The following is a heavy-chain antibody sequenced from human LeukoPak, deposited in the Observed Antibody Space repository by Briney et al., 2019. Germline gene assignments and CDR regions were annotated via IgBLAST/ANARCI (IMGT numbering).Heavy chain of an antibody. CDR2: IIPIFGTA. V-gene: IGHV1-69*05. J-gene: IGHJ5*02. D-gene: IGHD4-17*01. Sequence: GASVTVSCKASGGTFSSYAISWVRQAPGQGLEWMGGIIPIFGTANYAQKFQGRVTITTDESTSTAYMELSSLRSEDTAVYYCARNPTTSRTNWFDPWGQGTLVTVSS. CDR1: GGTFSSYA. CDR3: ARNPTTSRTNWFDP.